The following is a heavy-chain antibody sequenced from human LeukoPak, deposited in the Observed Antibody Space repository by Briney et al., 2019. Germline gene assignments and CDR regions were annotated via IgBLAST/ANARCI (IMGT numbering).Heavy chain of an antibody. CDR2: IYSGGST. D-gene: IGHD2-15*01. J-gene: IGHJ4*02. Sequence: GGSLRLSCAASGFTVSSNYMSWVRQAPGKGLEWVSVIYSGGSTYYADSVKGRFTISRDNSKNTLYLQMNSLRAEDTAVYYCARERDIVVVVAAKSLDYWGQGTLVTVSS. CDR1: GFTVSSNY. CDR3: ARERDIVVVVAAKSLDY. V-gene: IGHV3-53*01.